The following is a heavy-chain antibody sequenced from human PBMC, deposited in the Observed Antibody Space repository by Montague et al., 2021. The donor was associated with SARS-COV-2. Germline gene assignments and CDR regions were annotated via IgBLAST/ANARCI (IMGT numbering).Heavy chain of an antibody. CDR3: ARQGDQLLLEYWFDP. D-gene: IGHD2-2*01. Sequence: SETLSLTCTVSGGSISSSSYYWGWIRQPPGKGLEWIGSIYYSESTYYNPSLKSRVTISVDTSKNQFSLKLSSVTAADTAVYYCARQGDQLLLEYWFDPWGQGTLVTVSS. J-gene: IGHJ5*02. CDR2: IYYSEST. CDR1: GGSISSSSYY. V-gene: IGHV4-39*01.